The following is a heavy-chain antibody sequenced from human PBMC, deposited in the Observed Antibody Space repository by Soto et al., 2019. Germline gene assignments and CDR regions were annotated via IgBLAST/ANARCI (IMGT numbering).Heavy chain of an antibody. J-gene: IGHJ4*02. D-gene: IGHD2-2*01. CDR2: INPSGGST. CDR1: GYTFTSYY. Sequence: ASVKVSCKASGYTFTSYYMHWVRQAPGQGLEWMGRINPSGGSTSYAQKFQGRVTMTTDTSTTTVYMELRTLRSEDTAVYYCARGTGGGHTSIDYWGQGALVTVSS. CDR3: ARGTGGGHTSIDY. V-gene: IGHV1-46*01.